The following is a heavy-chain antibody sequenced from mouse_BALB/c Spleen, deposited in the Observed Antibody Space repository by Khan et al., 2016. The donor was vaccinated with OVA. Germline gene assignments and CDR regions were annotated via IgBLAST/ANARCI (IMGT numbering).Heavy chain of an antibody. CDR1: GFNIKDYY. V-gene: IGHV14-1*02. Sequence: VQLQQSGAELVRPGALVKSSCKASGFNIKDYYIHWVTQRPEQGLEWIGWIDPENGKTIYDPKFQGKASITSDASSNTACLQLSSLPSEDTAVYYCALSGYFAWFGCWGQGTLVSFSA. J-gene: IGHJ3*01. CDR3: ALSGYFAWFGC. CDR2: IDPENGKT.